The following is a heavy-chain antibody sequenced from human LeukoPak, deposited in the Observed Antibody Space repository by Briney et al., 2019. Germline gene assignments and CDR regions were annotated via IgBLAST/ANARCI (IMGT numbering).Heavy chain of an antibody. Sequence: SETLSLTCTVSGGSISSSSYYWGWIRQPPGKGLEWIGSIYYSGSTYYNPSLKRRVTISVDTSKNQFSLKLSSVTAADTAVYYCARQPGSFTYYDFWSGYYTLNWFDPWGQGTLVTVSS. V-gene: IGHV4-39*01. CDR1: GGSISSSSYY. CDR3: ARQPGSFTYYDFWSGYYTLNWFDP. J-gene: IGHJ5*02. D-gene: IGHD3-3*01. CDR2: IYYSGST.